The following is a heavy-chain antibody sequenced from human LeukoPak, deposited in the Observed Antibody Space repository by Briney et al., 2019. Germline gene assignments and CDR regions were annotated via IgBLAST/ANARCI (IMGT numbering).Heavy chain of an antibody. CDR3: ARDPRDGYNCPFDY. V-gene: IGHV1-2*02. Sequence: ASVKVSCKASGYTFTGYYMHWIRQAPGQGLEWMGCINSNNGGTNYAQKFQGRVTMSRDTSINTAYMELSRLTSDDTAVYYCARDPRDGYNCPFDYWGQGTLVTVSS. CDR2: INSNNGGT. D-gene: IGHD5-24*01. CDR1: GYTFTGYY. J-gene: IGHJ4*02.